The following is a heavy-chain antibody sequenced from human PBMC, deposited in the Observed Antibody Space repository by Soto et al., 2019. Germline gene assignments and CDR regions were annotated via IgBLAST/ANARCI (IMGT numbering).Heavy chain of an antibody. Sequence: EVQLVESGGALVQPGGSLRLACAASGFTFTNDWMAWVRQAPGKGLEWVAHIDQGGGEKYYVDSVKGRFTISGDNAKNSLYLQMNSLRAEDTALYYCARGRNWFDPWGQGTLVTVSS. CDR3: ARGRNWFDP. CDR1: GFTFTNDW. CDR2: IDQGGGEK. V-gene: IGHV3-7*05. J-gene: IGHJ5*02.